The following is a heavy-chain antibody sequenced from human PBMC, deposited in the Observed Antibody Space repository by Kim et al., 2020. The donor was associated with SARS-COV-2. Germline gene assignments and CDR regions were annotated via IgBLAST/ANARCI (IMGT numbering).Heavy chain of an antibody. CDR3: ARDITTEGLRYFDWNKKKNIDY. D-gene: IGHD3-9*01. CDR2: ISYDGSNK. Sequence: GGSLRLSCAASGFTFSSYDMHWVRQAPGKGLEWVAVISYDGSNKYYADSVKGRFTISRDNSKNTLYLQMNSLRAEDTAVYYCARDITTEGLRYFDWNKKKNIDYWGQGTLVTVSS. CDR1: GFTFSSYD. J-gene: IGHJ4*02. V-gene: IGHV3-33*05.